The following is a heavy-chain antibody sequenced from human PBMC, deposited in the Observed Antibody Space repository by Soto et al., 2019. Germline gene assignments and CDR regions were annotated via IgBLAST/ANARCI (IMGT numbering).Heavy chain of an antibody. J-gene: IGHJ3*02. V-gene: IGHV4-34*01. D-gene: IGHD6-13*01. CDR2: INHSGST. Sequence: PSETLSLTCAVYGGSFSGYYWSWIRQPPGKGLEWIGEINHSGSTNYNPSLKSRVTISVDTSKNQFSLKLSSVTAADTAVYYCEKIAEAGIDAFDIWGQGKMVTVS. CDR3: EKIAEAGIDAFDI. CDR1: GGSFSGYY.